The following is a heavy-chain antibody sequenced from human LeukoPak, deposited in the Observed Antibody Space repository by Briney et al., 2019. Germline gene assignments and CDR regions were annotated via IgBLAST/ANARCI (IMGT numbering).Heavy chain of an antibody. D-gene: IGHD3-10*01. Sequence: GGSLRLPCAASGFTFSSYGMSWVRQAPGKGLEWVSAITGNGANTFYADSVKGRFTISRDNSKNTMYLQMNSLRAEDTALYYCARDRSGSYPNWFDPWGQGTLVTVSS. CDR2: ITGNGANT. J-gene: IGHJ5*02. V-gene: IGHV3-23*01. CDR3: ARDRSGSYPNWFDP. CDR1: GFTFSSYG.